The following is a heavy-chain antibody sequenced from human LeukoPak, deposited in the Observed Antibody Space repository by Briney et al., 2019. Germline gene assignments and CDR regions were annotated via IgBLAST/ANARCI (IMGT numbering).Heavy chain of an antibody. J-gene: IGHJ4*02. CDR1: GYTFINND. D-gene: IGHD6-19*01. V-gene: IGHV1-18*04. CDR3: ARSAVADTLSAYYFEY. Sequence: GASVKVSCTASGYTFINNDISLVRQAPGQGLEWMGWISAYNGNTNYAQKFQGRVTMTTDTSTNTAYMELRSLRSDDTAVYYCARSAVADTLSAYYFEYWGQGTLVTVSS. CDR2: ISAYNGNT.